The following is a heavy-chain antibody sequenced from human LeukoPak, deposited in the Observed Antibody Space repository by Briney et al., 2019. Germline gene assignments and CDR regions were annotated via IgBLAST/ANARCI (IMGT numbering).Heavy chain of an antibody. CDR2: MNPNSGNT. V-gene: IGHV1-8*03. J-gene: IGHJ6*03. CDR3: ARGRGLTTVTHYYYYYYMDV. D-gene: IGHD4-17*01. CDR1: GYTFTGYY. Sequence: ASVKVSCKASGYTFTGYYMHWVRQATGQGLEWMGWMNPNSGNTGYAQKFQGRVTITRNTSISTAYMELSSLRSEDTAVYYCARGRGLTTVTHYYYYYYMDVWGKGTTVTVSS.